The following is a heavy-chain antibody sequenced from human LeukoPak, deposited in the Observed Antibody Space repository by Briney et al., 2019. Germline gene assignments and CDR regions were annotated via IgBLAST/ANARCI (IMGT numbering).Heavy chain of an antibody. CDR3: TRGDFYYYYYMDV. CDR2: IYYSGST. Sequence: SETLSLTCTVSGGSISSYYWNWIRQPPGKGLEWIGYIYYSGSTNYNPSLKSRVTISVDTSKNQFSLKLSSVTAADTAVYYCTRGDFYYYYYMDVWGKGTTVTVSS. J-gene: IGHJ6*03. CDR1: GGSISSYY. V-gene: IGHV4-59*01.